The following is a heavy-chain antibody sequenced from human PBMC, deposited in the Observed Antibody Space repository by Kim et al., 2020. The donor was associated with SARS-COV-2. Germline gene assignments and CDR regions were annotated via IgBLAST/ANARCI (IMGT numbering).Heavy chain of an antibody. D-gene: IGHD3-3*01. J-gene: IGHJ5*02. CDR3: AKSGGFYDFWSGYYDNWFDP. Sequence: GGSLRLSCAASGFTFSSYAMSWVRQAPGKGLEWVSAISGSGGSTYYADSVKGRFTISRDNSKNTLYLQMNSLRAEDTAVYYCAKSGGFYDFWSGYYDNWFDPWCQGTLVTVSS. CDR2: ISGSGGST. V-gene: IGHV3-23*01. CDR1: GFTFSSYA.